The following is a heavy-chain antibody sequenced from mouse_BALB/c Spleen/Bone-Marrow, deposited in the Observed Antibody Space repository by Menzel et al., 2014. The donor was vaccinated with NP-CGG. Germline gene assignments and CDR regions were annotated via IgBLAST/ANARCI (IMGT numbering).Heavy chain of an antibody. CDR3: ARRTTTVVATDY. D-gene: IGHD1-1*01. J-gene: IGHJ2*01. V-gene: IGHV1-77*01. CDR1: GYTFTDYV. Sequence: QVQLKQSGPELVKPGASVKMSCKASGYTFTDYVITWVKQRTGQGLEWIGEIYPSNGRTNYNEKFKSKATLTVDKSSSTAYMQLSSLTSEDSAVYYCARRTTTVVATDYWGQGTTLTVSS. CDR2: IYPSNGRT.